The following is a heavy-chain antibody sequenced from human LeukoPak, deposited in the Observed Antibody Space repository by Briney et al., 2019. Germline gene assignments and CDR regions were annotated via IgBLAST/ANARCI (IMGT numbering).Heavy chain of an antibody. CDR2: ISSSSSYI. CDR3: ARDRLQWLVPPVPINGMDV. J-gene: IGHJ6*02. V-gene: IGHV3-21*01. CDR1: GFTFRNYY. Sequence: PGGSLRLSCAASGFTFRNYYMHWVRQAPGKGLEWVPSISSSSSYIYYADSVKGRFTISRDNAKNSLYLQMNSLRAEDTAVYYCARDRLQWLVPPVPINGMDVWGQGTTVTVSS. D-gene: IGHD6-19*01.